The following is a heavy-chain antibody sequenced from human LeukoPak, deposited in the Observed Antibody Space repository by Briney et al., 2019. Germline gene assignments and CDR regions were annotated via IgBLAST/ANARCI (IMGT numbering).Heavy chain of an antibody. V-gene: IGHV4-34*01. CDR2: INHSGST. J-gene: IGHJ6*03. CDR1: GGSFSGYY. D-gene: IGHD3-10*01. Sequence: SETLSLTCAVYGGSFSGYYWSWIRQPPGKGLEWIGEINHSGSTNYNPSLKSRVTISVDTSKNQSSLKLSSVTVADTAVYYCARGRRVRGVPYYYMDVWGKGTTVTVSS. CDR3: ARGRRVRGVPYYYMDV.